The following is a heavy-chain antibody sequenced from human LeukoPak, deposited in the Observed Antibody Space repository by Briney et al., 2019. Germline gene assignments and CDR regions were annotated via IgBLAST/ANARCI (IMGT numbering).Heavy chain of an antibody. CDR1: GYTLTSYY. CDR2: INPSGGST. Sequence: ASVKVSCKASGYTLTSYYMHWVRQAPGQGLEWMGIINPSGGSTSYAQKFQGRVTMTRDTSTSTVYMELSSLRSEDTAVYYCARRYCSSTSCYAFFDYWGQGTLVTVSS. CDR3: ARRYCSSTSCYAFFDY. V-gene: IGHV1-46*01. J-gene: IGHJ4*02. D-gene: IGHD2-2*01.